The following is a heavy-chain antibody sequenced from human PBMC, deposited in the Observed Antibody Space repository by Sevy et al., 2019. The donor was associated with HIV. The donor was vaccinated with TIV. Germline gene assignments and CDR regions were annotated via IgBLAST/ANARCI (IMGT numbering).Heavy chain of an antibody. CDR1: GGSISAYH. D-gene: IGHD5-12*01. CDR3: ARAPPVRSGDDSLNWFDP. V-gene: IGHV4-59*01. CDR2: IHYTGTT. J-gene: IGHJ5*02. Sequence: SETLSLTCTVSGGSISAYHWSWIRQPPGKGLEYIGYIHYTGTTNYNPSLKSRVTISVDTSKNQFSLTLSSVTAADTALYYCARAPPVRSGDDSLNWFDPWGQGTLVTVSS.